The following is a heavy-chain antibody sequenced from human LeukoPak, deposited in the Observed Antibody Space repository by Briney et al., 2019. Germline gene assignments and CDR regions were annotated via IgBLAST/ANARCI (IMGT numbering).Heavy chain of an antibody. CDR1: GFTFSSYW. V-gene: IGHV3-7*01. CDR3: ASSGVVVPAAIGAFDI. D-gene: IGHD2-2*01. J-gene: IGHJ3*02. Sequence: PGGSLRLSCAASGFTFSSYWMRWVRQAPGKGLEWVANIKQDGSEKYYVDSVKGRFTVSRDNAKNSLYLQMNSLRAEDTAVYYCASSGVVVPAAIGAFDIWGQGTMVTVSS. CDR2: IKQDGSEK.